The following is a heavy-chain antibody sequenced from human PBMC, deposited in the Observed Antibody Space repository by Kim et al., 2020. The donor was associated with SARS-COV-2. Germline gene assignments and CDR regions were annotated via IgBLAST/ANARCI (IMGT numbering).Heavy chain of an antibody. V-gene: IGHV1-2*02. CDR3: ARARPILVVRVDAFDI. Sequence: ASVKVSCKASGYTFTGYYMHWVRQAPGQGLEWMGWINPNSGGTNYAQKFQGRVTMTRDTSISTAYMELSRLRSDDTAVYYCARARPILVVRVDAFDIWGQGTMVTVSS. CDR2: INPNSGGT. CDR1: GYTFTGYY. D-gene: IGHD3-22*01. J-gene: IGHJ3*02.